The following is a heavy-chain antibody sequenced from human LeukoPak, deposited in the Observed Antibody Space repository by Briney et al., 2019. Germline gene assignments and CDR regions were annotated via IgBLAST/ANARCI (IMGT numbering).Heavy chain of an antibody. CDR1: GYTFTGYY. V-gene: IGHV1-2*02. Sequence: ASVKVSCKASGYTFTGYYMHWVRQAPGQGLEWMGWINPNGGGTNYAQKFQGRVTMTRDTSISTAYMELSRLRSDDTAVYYCARDSASWYWDFDYWGQGTLVTVSS. D-gene: IGHD6-13*01. CDR3: ARDSASWYWDFDY. CDR2: INPNGGGT. J-gene: IGHJ4*02.